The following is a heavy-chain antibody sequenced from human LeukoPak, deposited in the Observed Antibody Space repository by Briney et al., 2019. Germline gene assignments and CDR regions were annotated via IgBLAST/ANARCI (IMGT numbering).Heavy chain of an antibody. Sequence: ASVKVSCKASGGTFSSYAISWVRQAPGQGLEWMGWISAYNGNTNYAQKLQGRVTMTTDTSTSTAYMELRSLRSDDTAVYCCARVHIISGSHFDYWGQGTLVTVSS. CDR1: GGTFSSYA. CDR2: ISAYNGNT. V-gene: IGHV1-18*01. CDR3: ARVHIISGSHFDY. D-gene: IGHD1-26*01. J-gene: IGHJ4*02.